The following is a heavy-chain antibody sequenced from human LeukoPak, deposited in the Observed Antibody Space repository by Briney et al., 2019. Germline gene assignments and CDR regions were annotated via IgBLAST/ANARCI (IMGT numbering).Heavy chain of an antibody. J-gene: IGHJ4*02. D-gene: IGHD2-2*01. V-gene: IGHV3-30-3*01. CDR2: ISYDGSNK. CDR3: ATDFPCSSTSCYWGY. Sequence: SCKASGFTFTSYAMHWVRQAPGKGLEWVAVISYDGSNKYYADSVKGRFTISRDNSKNTLYLQMNSLRAEDTAVYYCATDFPCSSTSCYWGYWGQGTLVTVSS. CDR1: GFTFTSYA.